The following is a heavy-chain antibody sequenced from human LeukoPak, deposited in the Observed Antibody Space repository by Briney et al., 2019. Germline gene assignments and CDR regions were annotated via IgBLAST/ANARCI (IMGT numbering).Heavy chain of an antibody. J-gene: IGHJ4*02. D-gene: IGHD3-22*01. V-gene: IGHV3-30-3*01. CDR3: ARDHVYYDSLDY. Sequence: GGSLRLSCAASGFTFSSYAMHWVRQAPGKGLEWVAVISYDGSNKYYADSVKGRFTISRDNSKNTLYLQMNSLRAEDTAVYYCARDHVYYDSLDYWGQGTLVTVSS. CDR1: GFTFSSYA. CDR2: ISYDGSNK.